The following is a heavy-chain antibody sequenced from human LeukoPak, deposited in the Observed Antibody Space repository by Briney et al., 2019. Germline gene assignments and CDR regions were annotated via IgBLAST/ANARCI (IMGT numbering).Heavy chain of an antibody. J-gene: IGHJ4*02. CDR3: AKGYCSSTSCKESFFDY. CDR2: ISGTGGST. D-gene: IGHD2-2*01. V-gene: IGHV3-23*01. CDR1: GFTFTSYA. Sequence: GGSLRLSCAASGFTFTSYAMNWVRQAPGKGLEWVSAISGTGGSTYYFVKGRFTISRDNSKNTLYLQMNNLRAEDTAVYYRAKGYCSSTSCKESFFDYWGQGTLVTVSS.